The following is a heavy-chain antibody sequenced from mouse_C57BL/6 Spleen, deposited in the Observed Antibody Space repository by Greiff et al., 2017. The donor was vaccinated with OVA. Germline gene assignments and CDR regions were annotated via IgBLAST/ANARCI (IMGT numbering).Heavy chain of an antibody. V-gene: IGHV1-64*01. CDR3: ARGESYGNSWFAY. J-gene: IGHJ3*01. Sequence: QVHVKQSGAELVKPGASVKLSCKASGYTFTSYWMHWVQQRPGQGLEWIGLIHPNSGSTNYTETFKSKVTLTVDKSSSTAYMQLISLTSEDSAVYYSARGESYGNSWFAYWGQGTLVTVSA. D-gene: IGHD2-1*01. CDR1: GYTFTSYW. CDR2: IHPNSGST.